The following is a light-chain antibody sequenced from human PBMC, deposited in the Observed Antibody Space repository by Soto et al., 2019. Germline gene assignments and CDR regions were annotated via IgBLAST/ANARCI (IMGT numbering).Light chain of an antibody. V-gene: IGKV3-11*01. CDR1: QSVSSY. Sequence: EIVLTQSPPTLSLSPGERATLSCRASQSVSSYLAGYQQKPGQAPRLLIYDASNRATGIPARFSGSGSGTDFTLTISSLEPEDFAGYYCRQRSNWPYTFGQGTKLEIK. CDR2: DAS. CDR3: RQRSNWPYT. J-gene: IGKJ2*01.